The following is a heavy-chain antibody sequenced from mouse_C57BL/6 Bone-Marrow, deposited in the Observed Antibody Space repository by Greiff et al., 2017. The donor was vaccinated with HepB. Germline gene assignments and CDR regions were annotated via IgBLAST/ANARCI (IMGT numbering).Heavy chain of an antibody. CDR3: ASEEAMDY. J-gene: IGHJ4*01. Sequence: QVHVKQPGAELVKPGASVKLSCKASGYTFTSYWMHWVKQRPGQGLEWIGMIHPNSGSTNYNEKFKSKATLTVDKSSSTAYMQLSSLTSEDSAVYYCASEEAMDYWGQGTSVTVSS. CDR1: GYTFTSYW. CDR2: IHPNSGST. V-gene: IGHV1-64*01.